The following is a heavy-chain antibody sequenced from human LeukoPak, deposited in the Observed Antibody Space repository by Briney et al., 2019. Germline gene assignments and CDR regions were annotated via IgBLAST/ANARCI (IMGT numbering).Heavy chain of an antibody. CDR3: ARRADIVVVVVAIGAFDI. Sequence: SETLSLTCTVSGGSISSSSYYWSWIRQPPGKGLEWIGEINHSGSTNYNPSLKSRVIISVDTSKNQFSLKLSSVTAADTAVYYCARRADIVVVVVAIGAFDIWGQGTMVTVSS. D-gene: IGHD2-15*01. CDR1: GGSISSSSYY. J-gene: IGHJ3*02. V-gene: IGHV4-39*07. CDR2: INHSGST.